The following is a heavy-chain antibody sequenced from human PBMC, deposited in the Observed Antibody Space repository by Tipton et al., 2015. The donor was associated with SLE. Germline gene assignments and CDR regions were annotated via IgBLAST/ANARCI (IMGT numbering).Heavy chain of an antibody. CDR3: AVNVVVKVQGCY. CDR1: GGVLSEHY. D-gene: IGHD2-21*01. V-gene: IGHV4-4*07. J-gene: IGHJ4*02. CDR2: IYTGGNT. Sequence: PLSLTCTVSGGVLSEHYWGWIRPPAGKGLVWIGRIYTGGNTKYNPSLESRVTLSADASKAQFSLKLTSVTAADTAVYYCAVNVVVKVQGCYWGPGALVTVSS.